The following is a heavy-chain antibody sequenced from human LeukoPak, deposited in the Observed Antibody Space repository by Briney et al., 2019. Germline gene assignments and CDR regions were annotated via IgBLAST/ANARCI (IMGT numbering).Heavy chain of an antibody. CDR3: ARGFLYDFWSGYPKRHNWFDP. CDR1: GYSISSGYY. J-gene: IGHJ5*02. V-gene: IGHV4-38-2*02. D-gene: IGHD3-3*01. CDR2: IYHSGST. Sequence: SETLSLTCTVSGYSISSGYYWGWIRQPPGKGLEWIGSIYHSGSTYYNPSLKSRVTISVDTSKNQFSLKLSSVTAADTAVYYCARGFLYDFWSGYPKRHNWFDPWGQGTLVTVSS.